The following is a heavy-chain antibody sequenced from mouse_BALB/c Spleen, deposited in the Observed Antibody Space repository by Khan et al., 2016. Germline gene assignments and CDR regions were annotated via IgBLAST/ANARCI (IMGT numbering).Heavy chain of an antibody. Sequence: QVQLQQSGTELPRPGASVKLSCKASGYTFTDYYLHWVKQRTGQGLEWIGEIFPGSGITYYNEKFKGKASLTADTSSRPAYMQLSSLTSEDSAVYYCARSYYGYFAMDYWGHGASVTVSS. J-gene: IGHJ4*01. V-gene: IGHV1-77*01. CDR3: ARSYYGYFAMDY. D-gene: IGHD1-2*01. CDR2: IFPGSGIT. CDR1: GYTFTDYY.